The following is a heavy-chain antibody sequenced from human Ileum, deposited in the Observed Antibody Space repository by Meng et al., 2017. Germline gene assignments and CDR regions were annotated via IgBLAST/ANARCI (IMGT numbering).Heavy chain of an antibody. J-gene: IGHJ4*02. CDR3: AHDSSGYYTFHS. CDR1: GLTFTHAW. CDR2: IKSKVSGETR. V-gene: IGHV3-15*01. Sequence: GESLKLSCAVSGLTFTHAWMAWVRQAPGKGLEWVGRIKSKVSGETRDYAAPVEGRFTISRDDSRNMMFLQMNSLKTEDTAVYYCAHDSSGYYTFHSWGQGILVTVSS. D-gene: IGHD3-22*01.